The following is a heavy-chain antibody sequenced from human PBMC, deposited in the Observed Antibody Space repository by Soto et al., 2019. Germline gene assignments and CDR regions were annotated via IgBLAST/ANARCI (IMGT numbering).Heavy chain of an antibody. J-gene: IGHJ4*02. D-gene: IGHD2-2*01. CDR2: INHSGST. CDR1: GGSFSGYY. CDR3: ARGLWRIVVVPAGFDY. V-gene: IGHV4-34*01. Sequence: QVQLQQWGAGLLKPSETLSLTCAVYGGSFSGYYWSWIRQPPGKGLERIGEINHSGSTNYNPSLKSRVSTSVDTSKNQFSLKLSSVTAADTAVYYCARGLWRIVVVPAGFDYWGQGTLVTVSS.